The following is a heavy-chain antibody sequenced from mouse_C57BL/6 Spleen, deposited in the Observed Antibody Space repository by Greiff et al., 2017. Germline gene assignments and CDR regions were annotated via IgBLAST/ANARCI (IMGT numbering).Heavy chain of an antibody. V-gene: IGHV1-69*01. Sequence: VQLQQPGAELVMPGASVKLSCKASGYTFTSYWMHWVKQRPGQGLEWIGEIDPSDSYTNYNQKFKGKSTLTVDKSSSTAYMQLSSLTSEDSAVYYCARSGYNYAGFAYWGQGTLVTVSA. CDR2: IDPSDSYT. J-gene: IGHJ3*01. D-gene: IGHD1-3*01. CDR3: ARSGYNYAGFAY. CDR1: GYTFTSYW.